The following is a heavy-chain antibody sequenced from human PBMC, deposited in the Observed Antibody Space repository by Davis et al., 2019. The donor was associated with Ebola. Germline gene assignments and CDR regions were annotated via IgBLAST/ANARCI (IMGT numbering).Heavy chain of an antibody. CDR2: IIPMVGTA. CDR1: GGTFSTYD. Sequence: AASVKVSCKASGGTFSTYDINWVRQAPGQGLEWMGRIIPMVGTATYAQKFQGRVTITADKSTSTAYMEMSGRRSEDTAVYYCARDLGRYDDHWGQGTLVTVSS. CDR3: ARDLGRYDDH. V-gene: IGHV1-69*04. J-gene: IGHJ4*02. D-gene: IGHD1-26*01.